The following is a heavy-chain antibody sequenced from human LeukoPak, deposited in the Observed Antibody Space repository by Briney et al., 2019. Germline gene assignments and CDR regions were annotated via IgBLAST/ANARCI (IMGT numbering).Heavy chain of an antibody. D-gene: IGHD3-3*01. CDR1: GGSFSGYY. Sequence: SETLSLTCAVYGGSFSGYYWSWIRQPPGKGLEWIGEINHSGSTNYNPSLKSRVTISVDTSKNQFSLKLSSVTAADTAVYYCAGGYYDFWSGYYYFDYWGQGTLVTVSS. CDR2: INHSGST. CDR3: AGGYYDFWSGYYYFDY. V-gene: IGHV4-34*01. J-gene: IGHJ4*02.